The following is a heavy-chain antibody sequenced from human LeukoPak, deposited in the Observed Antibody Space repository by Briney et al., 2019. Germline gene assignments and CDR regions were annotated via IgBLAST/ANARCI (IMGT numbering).Heavy chain of an antibody. J-gene: IGHJ3*02. CDR3: ARGGIWSKWVVAFDI. Sequence: YRSKWYNDYAVSVKSRITINPDTSKNQFSLQLNSVTPEDTAVYYCARGGIWSKWVVAFDIWGQGTMVTVSS. V-gene: IGHV6-1*01. D-gene: IGHD1-26*01. CDR2: YRSKWYN.